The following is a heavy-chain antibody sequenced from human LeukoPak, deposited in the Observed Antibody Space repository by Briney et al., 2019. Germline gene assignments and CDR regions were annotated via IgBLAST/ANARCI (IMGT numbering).Heavy chain of an antibody. CDR2: INHSGST. D-gene: IGHD2-2*01. CDR1: GGSFSGYY. Sequence: SETLSLTCAVYGGSFSGYYWSWIRQPPGKGLEWIGEINHSGSTNYNPSLKSRVTISVDTSKNQFSLKLSSVTAADTAVYYCARAEYCSGTSCSLDWFDPWGQGTLVTISS. J-gene: IGHJ5*02. CDR3: ARAEYCSGTSCSLDWFDP. V-gene: IGHV4-34*01.